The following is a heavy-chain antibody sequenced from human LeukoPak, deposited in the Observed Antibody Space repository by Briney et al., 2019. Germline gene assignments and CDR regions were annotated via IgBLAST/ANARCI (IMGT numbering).Heavy chain of an antibody. CDR2: ISSSGGSA. CDR3: AKDIGDYGDYPDF. J-gene: IGHJ4*02. CDR1: GFTFSDYA. V-gene: IGHV3-23*01. D-gene: IGHD4-17*01. Sequence: GGSLRLSCAASGFTFSDYAMTRVRQAPGKGLEWVSTISSSGGSAHSADSVKGPFTISRDNSMNTLYLHMNNLRAGDTAVFFCAKDIGDYGDYPDFWGQGTLVTVSS.